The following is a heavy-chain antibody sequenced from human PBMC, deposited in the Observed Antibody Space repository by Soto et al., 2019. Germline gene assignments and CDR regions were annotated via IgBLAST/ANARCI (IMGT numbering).Heavy chain of an antibody. J-gene: IGHJ4*02. V-gene: IGHV4-30-2*01. D-gene: IGHD5-18*01. CDR2: IYHSGST. CDR3: ARDLNSYGIFDY. CDR1: GGSISSGGYS. Sequence: SETLSLTCAVSGGSISSGGYSWSWIRQPPGKGLEWIGYIYHSGSTYYNPSLKSRVTISVDRSKNQFSLKLSSVTAADTAVYYCARDLNSYGIFDYWGQGTLVTVSS.